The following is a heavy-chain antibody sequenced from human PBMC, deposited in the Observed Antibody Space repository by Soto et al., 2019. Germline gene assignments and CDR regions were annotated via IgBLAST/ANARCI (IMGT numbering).Heavy chain of an antibody. CDR1: GYTFTGYY. J-gene: IGHJ6*02. D-gene: IGHD2-15*01. CDR3: AREEVYCSGGSCFDYYGMDV. CDR2: INPNSGGT. Sequence: ASVKVSCKASGYTFTGYYMHWVRQAPGQGLEWMGWINPNSGGTNYAQKFQGRVTMTRDTSISTAYMGLSRLRSDDTAVYYCAREEVYCSGGSCFDYYGMDVWGQGTTVTVSS. V-gene: IGHV1-2*02.